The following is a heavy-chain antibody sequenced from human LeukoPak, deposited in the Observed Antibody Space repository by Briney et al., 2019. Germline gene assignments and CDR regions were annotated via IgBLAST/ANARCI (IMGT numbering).Heavy chain of an antibody. CDR3: AGGGRVAVAGTGYYYYYTDV. J-gene: IGHJ6*03. Sequence: PSETLSLTCAVYGGSFSGYYWGWIRQPPGKGLEWIGEINHSGSTNYNPSLKSRVTISVDTSKNQFSLKLSSVTAADTAVYYCAGGGRVAVAGTGYYYYYTDVWGKGTTVTVSS. CDR1: GGSFSGYY. D-gene: IGHD6-19*01. CDR2: INHSGST. V-gene: IGHV4-34*01.